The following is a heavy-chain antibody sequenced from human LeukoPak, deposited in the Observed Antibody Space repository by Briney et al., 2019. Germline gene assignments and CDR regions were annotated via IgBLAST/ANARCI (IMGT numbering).Heavy chain of an antibody. V-gene: IGHV3-23*01. CDR1: GFTFSSYG. CDR3: AKPQNSGSFEY. CDR2: ISGSGGST. D-gene: IGHD1-26*01. Sequence: PGRSLRLSCAASGFTFSSYGMHWVRQAPGKGLEWVSAISGSGGSTYYADSVKGRFTISRDNSKNTLYLQMNSLRAEDTAVYYCAKPQNSGSFEYWGQGTLVTVSS. J-gene: IGHJ4*02.